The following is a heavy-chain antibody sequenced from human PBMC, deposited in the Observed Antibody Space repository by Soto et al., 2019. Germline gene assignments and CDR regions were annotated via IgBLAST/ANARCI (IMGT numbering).Heavy chain of an antibody. CDR3: VRVSWREKYGMDV. V-gene: IGHV3-11*01. J-gene: IGHJ6*04. CDR1: GFTFSDSY. CDR2: ITFSGNTV. Sequence: GESLRLSCSSSGFTFSDSYMSWIRQAPGKGLEWISYITFSGNTVYYADSLKGRFTISRDNAKNSLYLQMNRLRAEDTAVYYCVRVSWREKYGMDVCGKGATITVYS.